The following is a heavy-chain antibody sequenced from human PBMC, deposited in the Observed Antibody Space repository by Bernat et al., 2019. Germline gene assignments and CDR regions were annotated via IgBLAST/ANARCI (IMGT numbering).Heavy chain of an antibody. V-gene: IGHV4-34*01. CDR1: GGSFSGYY. CDR3: ARVYYYGSESYYNSERREDNWFDP. Sequence: QVQLQQWGAGLLKPSETLSLTCAVYGGSFSGYYWSWIRQPPGKGLEWIGEINHSGSTNYNPSLKSRVTISVDTSKNQFTLKLSSVTAADTAVYYCARVYYYGSESYYNSERREDNWFDPWGKGTLVTVSA. D-gene: IGHD3-10*01. J-gene: IGHJ5*02. CDR2: INHSGST.